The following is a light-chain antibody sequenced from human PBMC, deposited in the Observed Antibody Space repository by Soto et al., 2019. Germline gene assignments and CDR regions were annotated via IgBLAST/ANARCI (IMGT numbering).Light chain of an antibody. J-gene: IGLJ3*02. CDR1: DSNIGAGYD. CDR3: QSYDTRLGDWV. Sequence: QSVLTQPASVSGAPGQTVTISCSGSDSNIGAGYDLHWYQQLPGTAPKLLIHSNYVRPSGVPDRFSASKSVTSASLAIIGLQADDEADHYCQSYDTRLGDWVFGGGTKLTVL. CDR2: SNY. V-gene: IGLV1-40*01.